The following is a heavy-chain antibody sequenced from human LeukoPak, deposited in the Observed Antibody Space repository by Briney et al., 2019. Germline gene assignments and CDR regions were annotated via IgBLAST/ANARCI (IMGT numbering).Heavy chain of an antibody. CDR2: IKQDGSDK. D-gene: IGHD6-19*01. CDR1: GFTLSSYW. CDR3: ARYATSSGSRWLEP. Sequence: PGGSLRLSCAASGFTLSSYWMSWVRQAPGKGLEWVAHIKQDGSDKYYVDSVKGRFTISRDNAKNSLYLQMNSLRAEDTAVYYCARYATSSGSRWLEPWGQGTPVTVSS. J-gene: IGHJ5*02. V-gene: IGHV3-7*01.